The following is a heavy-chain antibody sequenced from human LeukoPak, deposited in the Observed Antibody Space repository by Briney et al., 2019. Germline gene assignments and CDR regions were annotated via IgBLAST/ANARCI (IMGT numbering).Heavy chain of an antibody. V-gene: IGHV4-34*01. CDR3: ARQTYGTIPFDY. J-gene: IGHJ4*02. Sequence: SETLSLTCAVYGGSFSGYYWSWIRQPPGKGLEWIGEINHSGSTNYNPSLKSRVTISVDTSKNQFPLKLSSVTAADTAVYYCARQTYGTIPFDYWGQGTLVTVSS. CDR2: INHSGST. CDR1: GGSFSGYY. D-gene: IGHD1-14*01.